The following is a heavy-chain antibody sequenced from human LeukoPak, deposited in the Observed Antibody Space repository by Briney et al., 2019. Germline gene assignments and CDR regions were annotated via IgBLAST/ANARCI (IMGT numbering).Heavy chain of an antibody. Sequence: SQTLSLACTVSGGSISSGGYYWSWIRQHPGKGLEWIGYIYYSGSTYYNPSLKSRVTISVDTSKNQFSLKLSSVTAADTAVYYCARVCRVRGGYSYGYLGSQLNWFDPWGQGTLVTVSS. CDR2: IYYSGST. CDR1: GGSISSGGYY. V-gene: IGHV4-31*03. CDR3: ARVCRVRGGYSYGYLGSQLNWFDP. D-gene: IGHD5-18*01. J-gene: IGHJ5*02.